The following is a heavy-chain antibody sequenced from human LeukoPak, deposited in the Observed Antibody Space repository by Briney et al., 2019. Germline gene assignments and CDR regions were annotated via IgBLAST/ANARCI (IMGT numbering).Heavy chain of an antibody. CDR1: GGSISSYY. CDR2: INYSGST. Sequence: SETLSLTCAVSGGSISSYYWSCIRQPPGKGLEWIGYINYSGSTNYNPSLKSRVTISVDTSKNQLSLKLSSVTAADTAVYYCARESDSFDYWGDGALVTVSS. CDR3: ARESDSFDY. V-gene: IGHV4-59*01. J-gene: IGHJ4*01.